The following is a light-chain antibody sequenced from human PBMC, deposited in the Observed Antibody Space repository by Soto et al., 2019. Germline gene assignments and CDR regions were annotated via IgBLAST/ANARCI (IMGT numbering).Light chain of an antibody. Sequence: DIVLTQSPGTLSLSPGERATLSCRASQSVSSNYLAWYQQKPGQAPRLLIFGASSRATGIPDRFTGSGSGPDFTLTISRVEPEDFAVYYCQQYGSSPPWTFGQGTKVEIK. CDR3: QQYGSSPPWT. CDR2: GAS. V-gene: IGKV3-20*01. J-gene: IGKJ1*01. CDR1: QSVSSNY.